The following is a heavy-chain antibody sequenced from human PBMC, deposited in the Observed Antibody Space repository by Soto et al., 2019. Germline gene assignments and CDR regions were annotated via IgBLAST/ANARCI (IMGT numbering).Heavy chain of an antibody. CDR3: ARLGYCSGGISEWGWFDP. CDR2: IGGSDGRT. CDR1: GFSFSTYA. V-gene: IGHV3-23*01. Sequence: EVQLLESGGGLVRPGGSLRLSCAAYGFSFSTYAMSWIRQAPGMGLEWVSSIGGSDGRTYYAASVRGRFIISRDNARNTLNLQMNTVSVDDTAVYYCARLGYCSGGISEWGWFDPWGPGILVTVSS. J-gene: IGHJ5*02. D-gene: IGHD2-15*01.